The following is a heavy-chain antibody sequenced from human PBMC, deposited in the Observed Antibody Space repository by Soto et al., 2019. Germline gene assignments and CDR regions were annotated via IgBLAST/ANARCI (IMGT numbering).Heavy chain of an antibody. D-gene: IGHD1-1*01. CDR3: AKATATSGGAFEI. V-gene: IGHV3-23*01. J-gene: IGHJ3*02. Sequence: LRLSCAVSGFICSSYDMSWVRQAPGKGLEWVSTILVGGSTHYEDAVKGRFTISRDTSKNTVYLQMNSLTAGDTAVYYCAKATATSGGAFEIYGQGTMVTVSS. CDR1: GFICSSYD. CDR2: ILVGGST.